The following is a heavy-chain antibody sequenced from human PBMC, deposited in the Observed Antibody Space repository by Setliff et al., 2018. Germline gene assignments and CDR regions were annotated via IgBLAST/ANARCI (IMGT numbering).Heavy chain of an antibody. J-gene: IGHJ4*02. CDR1: GFTFSTHS. V-gene: IGHV3-49*04. CDR3: TRDFWPDSSGFAFGQ. D-gene: IGHD3-22*01. Sequence: GGSLRLSCAASGFTFSTHSMNWVRQAPGKGLEWVSSISRSSTYGGVAESAASVKGRFTISRDDSKSIAYLRMNSLKIEDTAVYYSTRDFWPDSSGFAFGQWGQGTLVTVSS. CDR2: ISRSSTYGGVA.